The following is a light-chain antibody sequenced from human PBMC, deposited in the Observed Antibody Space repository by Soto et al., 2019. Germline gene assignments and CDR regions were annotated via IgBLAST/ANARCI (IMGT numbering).Light chain of an antibody. Sequence: EIVMTQSPATLSVSPGERATLSCRASQSVTTNLAWYQHKPGQAPRLLIYGASSRATGIPDRFSGSGSGTDFTLTISRLEPEDFAVYYCQQYGSSLGVTFGGGTKVEIK. CDR3: QQYGSSLGVT. CDR2: GAS. J-gene: IGKJ4*01. CDR1: QSVTTN. V-gene: IGKV3-20*01.